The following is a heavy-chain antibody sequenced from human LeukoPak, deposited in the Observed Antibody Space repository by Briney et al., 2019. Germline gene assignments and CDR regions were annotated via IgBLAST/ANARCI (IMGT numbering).Heavy chain of an antibody. CDR3: ARGTAVATQTNDY. CDR1: GFTFSDYS. Sequence: PGGSLRLSCAASGFTFSDYSMNWVRQAPGKGLEWVSSISSGGTFTYYADSVKGRFTISRDSAKNSLYLQMNRLRAEDSAMYYCARGTAVATQTNDYWGQGALVTVSS. V-gene: IGHV3-21*01. CDR2: ISSGGTFT. J-gene: IGHJ4*02. D-gene: IGHD6-19*01.